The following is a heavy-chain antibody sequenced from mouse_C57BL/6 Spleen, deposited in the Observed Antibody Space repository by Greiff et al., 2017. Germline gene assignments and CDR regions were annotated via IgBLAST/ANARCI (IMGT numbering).Heavy chain of an antibody. D-gene: IGHD1-1*01. J-gene: IGHJ4*01. CDR1: GFNIKDYY. V-gene: IGHV14-2*01. CDR3: ARSYGSPSMDY. CDR2: IDPEDGET. Sequence: VQLKESGAELVKPGASVKLSCTASGFNIKDYYMHWVKQRTEKGLEWIGRIDPEDGETKYDPKFQGKATITADTSSNTAYLQLSSLTSEDTAVYYCARSYGSPSMDYWGQGTSVTFSS.